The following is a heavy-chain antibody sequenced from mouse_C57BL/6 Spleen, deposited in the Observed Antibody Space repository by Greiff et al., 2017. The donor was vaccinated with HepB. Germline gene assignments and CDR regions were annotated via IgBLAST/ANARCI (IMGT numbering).Heavy chain of an antibody. Sequence: EVKLQESGPGLVKPSQSLSLTCSVTGYSITSGYYWNWIRQFPGNKLEWMGYISYDGSNNYNPSLKNRISITRDTSKNQFFLKLNSVTTEDTATYYCARDRGLLDYAMDYWGQGTSVTVSS. CDR2: ISYDGSN. V-gene: IGHV3-6*01. CDR1: GYSITSGYY. D-gene: IGHD2-3*01. J-gene: IGHJ4*01. CDR3: ARDRGLLDYAMDY.